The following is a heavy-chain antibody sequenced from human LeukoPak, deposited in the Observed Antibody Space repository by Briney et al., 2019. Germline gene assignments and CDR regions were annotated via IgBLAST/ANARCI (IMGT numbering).Heavy chain of an antibody. CDR1: GGSFSGYY. CDR3: AGCIAAAGTHTFDL. J-gene: IGHJ2*01. V-gene: IGHV4-34*01. CDR2: INHSGST. D-gene: IGHD6-13*01. Sequence: TPSETLSHTCAVYGGSFSGYYWSWIRQPPGKGLEWIGEINHSGSTNFNPSLKSRVTISVDTSKNQSALKLSSVTAADTAVYYCAGCIAAAGTHTFDLWGRGTLVTVSS.